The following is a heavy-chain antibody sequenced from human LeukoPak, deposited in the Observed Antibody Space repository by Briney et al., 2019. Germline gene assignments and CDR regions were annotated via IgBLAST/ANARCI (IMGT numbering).Heavy chain of an antibody. V-gene: IGHV4-34*01. CDR1: GGSFSGYY. D-gene: IGHD1-26*01. CDR3: ARVKGSSDAFDI. Sequence: ASETLSLTCAVYGGSFSGYYWSWIRQPPGKGLEWIGEINHSGSTNYNPSLKSRVTISVDTSKNQFSLKLSSVTAADTAVYYCARVKGSSDAFDIWGQGTMVTVSS. CDR2: INHSGST. J-gene: IGHJ3*02.